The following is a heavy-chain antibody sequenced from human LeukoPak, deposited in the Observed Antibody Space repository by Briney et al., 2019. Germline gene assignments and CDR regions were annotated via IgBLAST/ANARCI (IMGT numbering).Heavy chain of an antibody. CDR2: IIPILGIA. CDR1: GGTFSSYA. V-gene: IGHV1-69*04. D-gene: IGHD2-15*01. J-gene: IGHJ4*02. Sequence: SVKVSCKASGGTFSSYAISWVRQAPGQGLEWMGRIIPILGIANYAQKFQGRVTITADKSTSTAYMELSSLRSEDTAVYYCARDLGVVVVAAHDYWGQGTLVTVSS. CDR3: ARDLGVVVVAAHDY.